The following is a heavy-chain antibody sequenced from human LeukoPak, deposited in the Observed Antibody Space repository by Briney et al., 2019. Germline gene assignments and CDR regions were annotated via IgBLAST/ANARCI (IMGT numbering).Heavy chain of an antibody. CDR2: INPSGGST. Sequence: ASVKVSCKASGYTFTSYYMHWVRQAPGQGLEWMGIINPSGGSTSYAQKFQGRVTMTRDTSTSTVYMELSSLRSEDTAVYYSARDFGPVDGTIFGVVISAYGMDVWGQGTTVTVSS. D-gene: IGHD3-3*01. CDR1: GYTFTSYY. CDR3: ARDFGPVDGTIFGVVISAYGMDV. J-gene: IGHJ6*02. V-gene: IGHV1-46*01.